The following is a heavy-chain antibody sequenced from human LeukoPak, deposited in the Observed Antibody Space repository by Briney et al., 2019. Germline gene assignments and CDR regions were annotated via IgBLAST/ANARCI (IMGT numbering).Heavy chain of an antibody. J-gene: IGHJ4*02. CDR2: IYPGDSDS. V-gene: IGHV5-51*01. D-gene: IGHD4/OR15-4a*01. CDR3: ARHRRSRRHANYNGFDY. Sequence: GESLKISCKASGYIFTNFWIGWVRQLPGKGLEWMGIIYPGDSDSRYSPSFRGQVTISADKSINTANLQWSSLKASDTATYYCARHRRSRRHANYNGFDYWGQGTRVIVSS. CDR1: GYIFTNFW.